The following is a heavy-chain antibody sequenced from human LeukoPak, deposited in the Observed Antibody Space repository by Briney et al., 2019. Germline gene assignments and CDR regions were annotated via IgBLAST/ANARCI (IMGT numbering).Heavy chain of an antibody. D-gene: IGHD2-2*02. J-gene: IGHJ6*03. CDR2: INPSGGST. CDR1: GYTFTSYY. CDR3: ARVAAEVVGVPGAIGFGWLRRDYYYMDV. Sequence: GASVKVSCKASGYTFTSYYMHWVRQAPGEGHEWMGIINPSGGSTSYAQKFQGRVTMTRDMSTSTVYMELSSLRSEDTAVYYCARVAAEVVGVPGAIGFGWLRRDYYYMDVWGKGTTVTVSS. V-gene: IGHV1-46*01.